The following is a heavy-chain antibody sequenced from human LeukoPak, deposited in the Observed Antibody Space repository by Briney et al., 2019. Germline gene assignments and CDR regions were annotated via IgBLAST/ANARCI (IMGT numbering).Heavy chain of an antibody. V-gene: IGHV1-18*01. Sequence: ASVKVSCKTSGYTFTNYDINWVRQAPGQGLEWMGWISSYNGNTNYAQKLQGRVTMTADTSTSTAYMELRSLRSDDTAVYYCARGGNLAAAGTTYYFDYWGQGTLVTVSS. J-gene: IGHJ4*02. CDR1: GYTFTNYD. D-gene: IGHD6-13*01. CDR2: ISSYNGNT. CDR3: ARGGNLAAAGTTYYFDY.